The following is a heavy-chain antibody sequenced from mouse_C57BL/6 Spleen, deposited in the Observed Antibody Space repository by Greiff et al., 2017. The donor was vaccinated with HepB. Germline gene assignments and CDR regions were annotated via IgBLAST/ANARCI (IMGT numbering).Heavy chain of an antibody. V-gene: IGHV1-53*01. D-gene: IGHD1-1*01. J-gene: IGHJ1*03. CDR2: INPSNGGT. CDR3: ARSHYGSSYWYFDV. CDR1: GYTFTSYW. Sequence: VQLQQSGTELVKPGASVKLSCKASGYTFTSYWMHWVKQRPGQGLEWIGNINPSNGGTNYNEKFKSKATLTVDKSSITAYMQLSSLTSEDSAVYYCARSHYGSSYWYFDVWGTGTTVTVSS.